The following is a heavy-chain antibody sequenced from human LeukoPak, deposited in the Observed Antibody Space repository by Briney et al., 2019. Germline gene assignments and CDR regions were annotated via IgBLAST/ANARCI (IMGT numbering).Heavy chain of an antibody. V-gene: IGHV1-46*01. Sequence: ASVKVSCKASGYTFTSYYMHWVRQAPGQGLEWMGIINPSGGSTSYAQKFQGRVTMTRDTSTSTVYMELSSLRSEDTAVYYCARDSKSLLMVYASNYFDYWGQGTLVTVSS. J-gene: IGHJ4*02. D-gene: IGHD2-8*01. CDR1: GYTFTSYY. CDR3: ARDSKSLLMVYASNYFDY. CDR2: INPSGGST.